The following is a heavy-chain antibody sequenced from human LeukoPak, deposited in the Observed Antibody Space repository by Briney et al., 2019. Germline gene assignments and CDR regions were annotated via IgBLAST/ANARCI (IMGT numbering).Heavy chain of an antibody. CDR2: INHSGST. CDR1: GGSFSGYY. V-gene: IGHV4-34*01. Sequence: SETLSLTCAVYGGSFSGYYWSWIRQPPGKGLEWIGEINHSGSTNYDPSLKSRVTISVDTSKNQFSLKLSSVTAADTAVYYCAYYDSSGYYFLSHAFDIWGQGTMVTVSS. J-gene: IGHJ3*02. CDR3: AYYDSSGYYFLSHAFDI. D-gene: IGHD3-22*01.